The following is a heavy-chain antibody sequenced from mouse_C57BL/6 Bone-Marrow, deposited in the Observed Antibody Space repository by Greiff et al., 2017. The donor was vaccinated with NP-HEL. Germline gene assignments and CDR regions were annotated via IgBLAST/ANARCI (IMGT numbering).Heavy chain of an antibody. Sequence: EVKLMESGGGLVQPGGSLKLSCAASGFTFSDYYMYWVRQTPEKRLEWVAYISNGGGSTYYPDTVKGRFTISRDNAKNTLYLQMSRLKSEDTAMYYCARGYAPFAYWGQGTLVTVSA. V-gene: IGHV5-12*01. J-gene: IGHJ3*01. D-gene: IGHD2-2*01. CDR2: ISNGGGST. CDR3: ARGYAPFAY. CDR1: GFTFSDYY.